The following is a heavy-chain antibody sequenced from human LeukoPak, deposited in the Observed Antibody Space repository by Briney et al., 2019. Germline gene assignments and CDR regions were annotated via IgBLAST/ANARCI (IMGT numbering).Heavy chain of an antibody. V-gene: IGHV3-23*01. CDR1: GFTFSSYT. CDR2: ITTSDGNT. J-gene: IGHJ4*02. Sequence: GGSLRLSCAASGFTFSSYTMSWVRQAPGKGLEWVSTITTSDGNTYYADSVKGRFTVSRDNSKNTLFLQMNSLRAEDTAVYFCAREGYTNGWYRNWGQGTLVTVSS. D-gene: IGHD6-19*01. CDR3: AREGYTNGWYRN.